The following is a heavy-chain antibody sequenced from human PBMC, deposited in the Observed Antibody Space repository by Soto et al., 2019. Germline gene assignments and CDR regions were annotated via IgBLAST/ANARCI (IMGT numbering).Heavy chain of an antibody. CDR3: ARAVTFGGVTDY. J-gene: IGHJ4*02. CDR1: GFTFSSYE. Sequence: GGSLRLSCAASGFTFSSYEMNWVRQAPGKGLEWVSYISSSGSTIYYADSVKGRFTISRDNAKNSLYLQMNSLRAEDTAVYYCARAVTFGGVTDYWGQGTLVTVSS. D-gene: IGHD3-16*01. V-gene: IGHV3-48*03. CDR2: ISSSGSTI.